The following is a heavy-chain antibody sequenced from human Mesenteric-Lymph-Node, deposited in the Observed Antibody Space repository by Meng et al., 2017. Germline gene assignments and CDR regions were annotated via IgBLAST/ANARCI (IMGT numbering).Heavy chain of an antibody. CDR2: INSKTDGGTT. CDR3: TTDLKARYDSSGYINSGFDH. D-gene: IGHD3-22*01. CDR1: GFTFSNAW. Sequence: LTCAASGFTFSNAWMSWVRQAPGLGLEWVGRINSKTDGGTTDYAAPVKGRFTISRDDSKSTLYLQMNSLKSEDTAVYYCTTDLKARYDSSGYINSGFDHWGQGTLVTVSS. J-gene: IGHJ4*02. V-gene: IGHV3-15*01.